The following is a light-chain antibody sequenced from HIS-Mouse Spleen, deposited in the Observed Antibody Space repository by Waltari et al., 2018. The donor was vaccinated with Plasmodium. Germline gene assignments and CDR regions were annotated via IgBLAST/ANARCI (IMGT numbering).Light chain of an antibody. J-gene: IGLJ3*02. CDR2: EES. V-gene: IGLV3-10*01. CDR3: YSTDSSGNHRV. CDR1: ALPKKS. Sequence: SYELTPPPSVSLSPGQTARITCSGDALPKKSAYWYQQKEGQAPVLVIYEESKRPSGIPERFSGSSSGTMATLTISGAQVEDEADYYCYSTDSSGNHRVFGGGTKLTVL.